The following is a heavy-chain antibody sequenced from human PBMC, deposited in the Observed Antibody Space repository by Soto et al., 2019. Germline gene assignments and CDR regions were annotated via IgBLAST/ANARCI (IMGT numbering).Heavy chain of an antibody. CDR3: AKDPDIVVVPAAITYFDY. CDR1: GFTFSSYA. V-gene: IGHV3-23*01. J-gene: IGHJ4*02. D-gene: IGHD2-2*02. Sequence: DVQLLESGGGLVQPGGSLRLSCEASGFTFSSYAMSWVRQAPGKGLEWVSAISGSGGSTYYADSVKGRFTISRDNSKNTLYLQMNSLRAEDTAVYYCAKDPDIVVVPAAITYFDYWGQGTLVTVSS. CDR2: ISGSGGST.